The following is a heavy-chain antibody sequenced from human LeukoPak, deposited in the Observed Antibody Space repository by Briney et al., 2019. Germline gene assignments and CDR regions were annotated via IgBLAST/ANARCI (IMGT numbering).Heavy chain of an antibody. CDR2: IYYSGST. Sequence: SETLSLTCTVSGGSISSSSYYWGWIRQPPGKGLECIGSIYYSGSTYYNPSLKSRVTISVDTSKNQFSLKLSSVTAADTAVYYCARHASWTGDYFDYWGQGTLVTVSS. D-gene: IGHD6-13*01. CDR1: GGSISSSSYY. V-gene: IGHV4-39*01. CDR3: ARHASWTGDYFDY. J-gene: IGHJ4*02.